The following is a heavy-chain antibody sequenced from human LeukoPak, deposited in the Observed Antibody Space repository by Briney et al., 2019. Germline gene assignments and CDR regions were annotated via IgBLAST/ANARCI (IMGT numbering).Heavy chain of an antibody. J-gene: IGHJ3*02. CDR1: GFTFSTHA. D-gene: IGHD1-26*01. V-gene: IGHV3-23*01. Sequence: PGGSLRLSCAASGFTFSTHAMNWVRQAPGKGLEWASRISHNGITTYYAESVKGRFTISRDNSKDTLYLQMHSLGAGDTAVYYCAKDEYERSWRVPDAFDMCGQGTMVTVSS. CDR2: ISHNGITT. CDR3: AKDEYERSWRVPDAFDM.